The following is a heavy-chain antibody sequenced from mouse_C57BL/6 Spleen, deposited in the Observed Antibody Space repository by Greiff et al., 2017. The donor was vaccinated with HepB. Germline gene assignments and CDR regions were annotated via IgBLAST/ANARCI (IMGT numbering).Heavy chain of an antibody. CDR1: GYTFTDYN. CDR2: INPNNCGT. J-gene: IGHJ2*01. CDR3: ARTREYDYFDY. D-gene: IGHD5-1*01. V-gene: IGHV1-18*01. Sequence: VQLQQPGPELVKPGASVKIPCKASGYTFTDYNMDWVKQSHGQSLEWIGDINPNNCGTIYNQKFKGKATLTVDKSSSTAYMELRSLTSEDTAVYYCARTREYDYFDYWGQGTTLTVSS.